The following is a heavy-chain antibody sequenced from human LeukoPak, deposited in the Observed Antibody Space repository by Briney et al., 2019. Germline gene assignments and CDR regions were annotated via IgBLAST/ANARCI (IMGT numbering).Heavy chain of an antibody. D-gene: IGHD2-15*01. J-gene: IGHJ4*02. CDR1: GGTFSSYA. CDR3: AREECSGGSCYYGLGYYFDY. V-gene: IGHV1-69*04. Sequence: SVKVSCKASGGTFSSYAISWVRQAPGQGLEWMGRIIPILGIANYAQKFQGRVTITADKPTSTAYMELSSLRSEDAAVYYCAREECSGGSCYYGLGYYFDYWGQGTLVTVSS. CDR2: IIPILGIA.